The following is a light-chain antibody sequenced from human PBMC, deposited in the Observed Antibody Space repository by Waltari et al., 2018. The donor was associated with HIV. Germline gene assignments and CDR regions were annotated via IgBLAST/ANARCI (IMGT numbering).Light chain of an antibody. CDR3: QSYDTSLGAFYV. CDR1: SSNIGANPD. CDR2: GDY. Sequence: QSVLTQPPSVYGAPGQRVTISCSGSSSNIGANPDVPWYQQLPGTAPKILSYGDYLRPSGVPDRFSGSKSGTSAFLAITGLQPEDEADYFCQSYDTSLGAFYVFGTGTKVTVL. J-gene: IGLJ1*01. V-gene: IGLV1-40*01.